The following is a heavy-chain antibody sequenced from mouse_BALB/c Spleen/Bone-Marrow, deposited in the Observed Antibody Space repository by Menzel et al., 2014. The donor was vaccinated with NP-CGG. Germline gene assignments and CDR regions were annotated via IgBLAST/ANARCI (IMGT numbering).Heavy chain of an antibody. D-gene: IGHD1-1*01. CDR3: ARPYYDGSSFAY. J-gene: IGHJ3*01. Sequence: VQLQQSGAELAKPGASVKMSCEASGYTFTSYRMHWVKQRPGQGLGWIGYIDPSTGYTEYNQKFKDKATLTADKSSSTAYMQLSSLTSEDSAVYYCARPYYDGSSFAYWGQGTLVTVSA. CDR1: GYTFTSYR. V-gene: IGHV1-4*01. CDR2: IDPSTGYT.